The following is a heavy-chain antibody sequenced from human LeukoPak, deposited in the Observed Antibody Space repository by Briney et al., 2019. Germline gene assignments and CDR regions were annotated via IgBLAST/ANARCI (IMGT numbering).Heavy chain of an antibody. CDR1: GFTFSSYE. CDR3: ARGGRGYGMDV. Sequence: PGGSLILSCAASGFTFSSYEINWVRQAPGKGLGLVSSISGSGSTENYASSVTGRFTISRDNAKDSLFLQMNSLRGEDAAVYYCARGGRGYGMDVWGQGTTVTVSS. J-gene: IGHJ6*02. V-gene: IGHV3-48*03. CDR2: ISGSGSTE.